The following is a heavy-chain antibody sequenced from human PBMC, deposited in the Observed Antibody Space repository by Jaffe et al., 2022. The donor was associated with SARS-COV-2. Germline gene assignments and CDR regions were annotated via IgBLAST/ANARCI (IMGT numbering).Heavy chain of an antibody. J-gene: IGHJ6*02. Sequence: QVQLQESGPGLVKPSETLSLTCTVSGGSISSYYWSWIRQSPGKGLEWIGYIYYSGSTNYNPSLKSRVTISVDTSKNQFSLKLSSVTAADTAVYYCAGGPGVRGVTSYYYYGMDVWGQGTTVTVSS. CDR3: AGGPGVRGVTSYYYYGMDV. CDR1: GGSISSYY. D-gene: IGHD3-10*01. V-gene: IGHV4-59*01. CDR2: IYYSGST.